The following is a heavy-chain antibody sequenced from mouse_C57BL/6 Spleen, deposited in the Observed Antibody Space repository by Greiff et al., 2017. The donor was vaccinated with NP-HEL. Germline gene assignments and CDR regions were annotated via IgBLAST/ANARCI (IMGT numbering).Heavy chain of an antibody. CDR3: ARSRGYDYDGGYFDV. J-gene: IGHJ1*03. V-gene: IGHV1-69*01. D-gene: IGHD2-4*01. Sequence: QVQLQQSGAELVMPGASVKLSCKASGYTFTSYWMHWVKQRPGQGLEWIGEIDPSDSYTNYNQKFKGKSTLTVDKSSSTAYMQLSSLTSEDSAVYYCARSRGYDYDGGYFDVWGTGTTVTVSS. CDR1: GYTFTSYW. CDR2: IDPSDSYT.